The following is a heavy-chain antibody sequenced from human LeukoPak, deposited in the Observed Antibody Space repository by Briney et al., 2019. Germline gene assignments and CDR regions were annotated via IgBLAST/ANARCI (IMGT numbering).Heavy chain of an antibody. CDR1: GYSISSGYY. V-gene: IGHV4-38-2*02. CDR3: ASQYYYGSGSNKGLHYYYYMDV. D-gene: IGHD3-10*01. Sequence: ASETLSLTCTVSGYSISSGYYWGWIRQPPGKGLEWIGSIYHSGSTYYNPSLKSRVTISVDTSKNQFSLKLSSVTAADTAVYYCASQYYYGSGSNKGLHYYYYMDVWGKGTTVTISS. J-gene: IGHJ6*03. CDR2: IYHSGST.